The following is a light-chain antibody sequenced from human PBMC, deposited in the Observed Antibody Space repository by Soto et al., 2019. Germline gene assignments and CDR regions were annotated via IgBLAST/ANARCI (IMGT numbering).Light chain of an antibody. Sequence: QSALTQPHSVSGSPGQSVTISCTGTSSDVGAYNFVSWYQHNPGKAPKLMIFDVSARPSGVPDRFSGSKSANTASLTISGLQTEDEADYYCCSYAGTYIPLFGGGTKLTVL. CDR2: DVS. V-gene: IGLV2-11*01. CDR3: CSYAGTYIPL. CDR1: SSDVGAYNF. J-gene: IGLJ2*01.